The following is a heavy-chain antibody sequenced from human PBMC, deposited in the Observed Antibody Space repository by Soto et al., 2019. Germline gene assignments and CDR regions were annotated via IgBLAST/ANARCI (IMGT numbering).Heavy chain of an antibody. V-gene: IGHV4-59*01. J-gene: IGHJ4*02. D-gene: IGHD3-10*01. CDR1: GGSISSYY. Sequence: SDTLSLTCTVSGGSISSYYWSRIRQPPGKGLEWIGYIYYSGSTNYNPSLKSRVTISVDTSKNQFSLKLSSVTAADTAVYYCASLKYYYGSGREFDYWAQGTLVNVSS. CDR2: IYYSGST. CDR3: ASLKYYYGSGREFDY.